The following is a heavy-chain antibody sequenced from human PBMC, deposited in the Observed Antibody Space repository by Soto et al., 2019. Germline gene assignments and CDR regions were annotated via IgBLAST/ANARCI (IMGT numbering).Heavy chain of an antibody. V-gene: IGHV3-9*01. CDR3: AKGDIVVVPAAKSDSYMDV. J-gene: IGHJ6*03. CDR2: ISWNSGSI. CDR1: GFTFDDYA. Sequence: GGSLRLSCAASGFTFDDYAMHWVRQAPGKGLEWVSGISWNSGSIGYADSVKGRFTISRDNAKNSLYLQMNSLRAEDTALYYCAKGDIVVVPAAKSDSYMDVWGKGTTVTVSS. D-gene: IGHD2-2*01.